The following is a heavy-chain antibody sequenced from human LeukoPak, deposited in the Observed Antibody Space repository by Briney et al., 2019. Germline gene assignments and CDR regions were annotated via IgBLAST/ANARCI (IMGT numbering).Heavy chain of an antibody. V-gene: IGHV4-34*01. Sequence: SETLSLTCAVYGGSFSGYYWSWIRQPPGKGLEWFGEINHSGSTNYNPSLKSRVTISVDTSKNQFSLKLSSVTAADTAVYYCARVRAHAFYFDYWGQGTLVTVSS. J-gene: IGHJ4*02. CDR1: GGSFSGYY. CDR2: INHSGST. CDR3: ARVRAHAFYFDY.